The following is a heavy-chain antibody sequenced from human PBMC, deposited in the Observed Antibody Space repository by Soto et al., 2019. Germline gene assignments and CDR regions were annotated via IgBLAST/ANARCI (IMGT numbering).Heavy chain of an antibody. Sequence: GGCLRLSCAASGFTFSSYWMSWVRQAPGKGLEWVANIKQDGSEKYYVDSVKGRFTISRDNAKNSLYLQMNSLRAEDTAVYYCARDQAARRGGNWFDPWVQGTLVTVSS. CDR1: GFTFSSYW. J-gene: IGHJ5*02. CDR3: ARDQAARRGGNWFDP. V-gene: IGHV3-7*01. CDR2: IKQDGSEK. D-gene: IGHD6-6*01.